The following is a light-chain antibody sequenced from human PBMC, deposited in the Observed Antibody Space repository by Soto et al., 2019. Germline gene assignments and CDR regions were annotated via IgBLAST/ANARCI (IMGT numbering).Light chain of an antibody. V-gene: IGKV3-20*01. CDR2: GAS. CDR1: QSVSNNY. Sequence: IVLTQSPGTLSSSPWERATLSCRASQSVSNNYLAWYQQKPGQAPRLLIYGASNRATGIPDRFSGSGSGTDFTLTISRLEPEDVATYYCQHYDHLPITFGQGTRLEIK. J-gene: IGKJ5*01. CDR3: QHYDHLPIT.